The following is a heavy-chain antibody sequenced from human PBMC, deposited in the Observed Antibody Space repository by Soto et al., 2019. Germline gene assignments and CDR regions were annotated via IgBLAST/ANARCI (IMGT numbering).Heavy chain of an antibody. Sequence: EVQLLESGGGLVQPGGSVRLSCAASGLTFGNYAMSWVRQAPGKGLEWVSAISGDSGRTYYADSVKGRFTISRDNSKNTLYLQMNTLRAEDTAVYYCAVTPNCGRDCSAASYWYFDIWGRGTRVTVSP. V-gene: IGHV3-23*01. CDR3: AVTPNCGRDCSAASYWYFDI. J-gene: IGHJ2*01. CDR1: GLTFGNYA. D-gene: IGHD2-21*02. CDR2: ISGDSGRT.